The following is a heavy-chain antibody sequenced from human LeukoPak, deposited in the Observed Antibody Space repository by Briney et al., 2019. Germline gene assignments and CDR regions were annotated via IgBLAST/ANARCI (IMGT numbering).Heavy chain of an antibody. J-gene: IGHJ4*02. CDR2: ISGSGVST. D-gene: IGHD5-24*01. CDR3: AKCLEWLQCAFDY. V-gene: IGHV3-23*01. Sequence: ISGSGVSTYYADSVKGRFTISRDNSKNTLYLQMNSLRAEDTAVYYCAKCLEWLQCAFDYWGQGTLVTVSS.